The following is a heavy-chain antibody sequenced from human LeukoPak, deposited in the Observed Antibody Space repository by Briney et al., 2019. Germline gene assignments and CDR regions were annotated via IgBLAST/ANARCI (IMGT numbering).Heavy chain of an antibody. V-gene: IGHV3-23*01. CDR2: ISGSGGST. J-gene: IGHJ4*02. CDR1: GFTFSSYA. Sequence: GGSLRLSCVVSGFTFSSYAMSWVRQAPGKGLEWVSAISGSGGSTYYADSVKGRFTISRDNSKNTLYLQMNSLRAEDTAVYYCAKDLMITFGGVIVPAGLSLDYWGQGTLITVSS. D-gene: IGHD3-16*02. CDR3: AKDLMITFGGVIVPAGLSLDY.